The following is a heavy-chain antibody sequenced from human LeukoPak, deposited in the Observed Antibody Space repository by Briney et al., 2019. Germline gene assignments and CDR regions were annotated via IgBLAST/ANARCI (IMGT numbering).Heavy chain of an antibody. V-gene: IGHV3-48*03. CDR3: ARGQDVVIVPVAMPFDY. CDR1: GFTFRSYE. J-gene: IGHJ4*02. D-gene: IGHD2-2*01. CDR2: ISRSGGTI. Sequence: GGSLRLSCVASGFTFRSYEMNWVRQAPGKRLEWVSHISRSGGTIFYADAVKGRFTISRDDANNSWDLQMNSLRAEDTAVYYCARGQDVVIVPVAMPFDYWGQGSLVIVSS.